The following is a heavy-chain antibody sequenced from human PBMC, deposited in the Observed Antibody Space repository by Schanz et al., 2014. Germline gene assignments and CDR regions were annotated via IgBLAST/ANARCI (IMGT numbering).Heavy chain of an antibody. V-gene: IGHV3-72*01. Sequence: VQLVESGGGAVRPGGSLRLSCAASGFTVSKNYMSWVRQAPGKGLEWVGHSRNKGHSYTSEYAASVKGRFTISRDESESSLYLQMDSLKTEDTAVYYCARRNFYDKSAAFDYWGQGSLVTVSS. J-gene: IGHJ4*02. CDR2: SRNKGHSYTS. CDR3: ARRNFYDKSAAFDY. D-gene: IGHD3-9*01. CDR1: GFTVSKNY.